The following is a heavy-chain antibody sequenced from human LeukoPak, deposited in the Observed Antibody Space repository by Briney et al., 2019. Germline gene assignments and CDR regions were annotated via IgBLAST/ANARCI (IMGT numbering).Heavy chain of an antibody. Sequence: GRSLRLSCAASGFTFSSYAMHWVRQAPGKGLEWVAVISYDGSNKYYADSVKGRFTISRDNSKNTLYLQMNSLRAEDTAVYYCARDLGWYDDYWGQGTLVTVSS. CDR1: GFTFSSYA. CDR3: ARDLGWYDDY. J-gene: IGHJ4*02. CDR2: ISYDGSNK. D-gene: IGHD2-15*01. V-gene: IGHV3-30*14.